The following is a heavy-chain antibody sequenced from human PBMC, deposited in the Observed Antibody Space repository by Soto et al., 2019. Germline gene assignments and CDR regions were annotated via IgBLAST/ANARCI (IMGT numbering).Heavy chain of an antibody. D-gene: IGHD1-7*01. CDR3: AKAGTSGTTNYFDF. CDR1: GITFSSYA. CDR2: ISYDGTSP. J-gene: IGHJ4*02. V-gene: IGHV3-30*18. Sequence: PGGSLRLSCAASGITFSSYAMHWVRQAPGKGLEWLAIISYDGTSPYYADSVKGRFTISRDNSHNTLFLQMTSLRGEDTAVYYCAKAGTSGTTNYFDFWGQGTLVTVST.